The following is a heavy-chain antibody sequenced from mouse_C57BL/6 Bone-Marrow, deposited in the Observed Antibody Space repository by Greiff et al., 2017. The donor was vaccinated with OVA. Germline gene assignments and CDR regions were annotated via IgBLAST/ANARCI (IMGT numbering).Heavy chain of an antibody. CDR1: GFTFSDYG. J-gene: IGHJ2*01. Sequence: DVMLVESGGGLVKPGGSLKLSCAASGFTFSDYGMHWVRQAPEKGLEWVAYISSGSSTIYYADTVKGRFTISRDNANNTLFLQLTSLRSEDTAMYYCAIFYYDYDVYYFDYWGQGTTLTVSS. V-gene: IGHV5-17*01. CDR2: ISSGSSTI. CDR3: AIFYYDYDVYYFDY. D-gene: IGHD2-4*01.